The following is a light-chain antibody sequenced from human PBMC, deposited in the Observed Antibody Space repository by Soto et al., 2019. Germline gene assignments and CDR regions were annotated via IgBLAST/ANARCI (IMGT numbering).Light chain of an antibody. CDR1: QSVSSY. J-gene: IGKJ5*01. CDR2: DAS. Sequence: EIVLTQSPATLSLSPGERPTLSCRASQSVSSYLAWYQQKPGQAPRLLIYDASNRATGIPARFSGSGSGTDFTLTIRSLEPEDFAVYYCQQRSNWPPTFGQGTRLEIK. V-gene: IGKV3-11*01. CDR3: QQRSNWPPT.